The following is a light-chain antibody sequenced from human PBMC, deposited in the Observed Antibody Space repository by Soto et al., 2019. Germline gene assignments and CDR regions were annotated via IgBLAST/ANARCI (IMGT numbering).Light chain of an antibody. CDR2: GAS. CDR3: QQSHTSPRT. V-gene: IGKV1-39*01. CDR1: QSVGTH. J-gene: IGKJ2*01. Sequence: DIQMTQSPSFLSASVGDRVTVTCRASQSVGTHLHWYQQKSGKAPKLLIDGASTLQSRVSSRFSGSGSVTDFTLTITSLQQDDFAVYYCQQSHTSPRTFGQGTRLDIK.